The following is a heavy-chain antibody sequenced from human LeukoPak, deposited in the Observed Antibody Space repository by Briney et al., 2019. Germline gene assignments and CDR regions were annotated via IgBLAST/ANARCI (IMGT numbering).Heavy chain of an antibody. J-gene: IGHJ4*02. CDR1: GYTFTSYA. V-gene: IGHV1-3*01. CDR2: INAGNGNT. Sequence: GASVKVSCKASGYTFTSYAMHWVRQAPGQRLEWMGWINAGNGNTKYSQKFQGRVTITRDTSASTAYMELSSLRSEDTAVYYCARSSGSYYTFDYWGQGTLVTVSS. CDR3: ARSSGSYYTFDY. D-gene: IGHD3-10*01.